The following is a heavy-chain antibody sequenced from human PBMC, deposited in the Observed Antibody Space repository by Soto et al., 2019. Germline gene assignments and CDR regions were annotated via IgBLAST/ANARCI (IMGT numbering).Heavy chain of an antibody. D-gene: IGHD6-19*01. Sequence: VASVKVSCKASGGTFSSYAISWVRQAPGQGLEWMGGIIPIFGTANYAQKFQGRVTITADKSTSTAYMELSSLRSEDTAVYYCASMYSSGPREVDYWGQGTLVTVSS. CDR2: IIPIFGTA. CDR1: GGTFSSYA. V-gene: IGHV1-69*06. CDR3: ASMYSSGPREVDY. J-gene: IGHJ4*02.